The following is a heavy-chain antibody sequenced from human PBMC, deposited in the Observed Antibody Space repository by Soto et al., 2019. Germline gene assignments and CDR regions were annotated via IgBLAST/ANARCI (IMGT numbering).Heavy chain of an antibody. CDR3: AKNSDLGSSWYYYYGMDV. D-gene: IGHD6-13*01. CDR2: ISYDGRNK. Sequence: QVQLVESGGGVVQPGKSLRLSCAASGFTFSSYGMHWVRQAPGKGLEWVAVISYDGRNKYYSASVKGLFTISRDNSKNTLYLQMNSLRAEDTAVYYCAKNSDLGSSWYYYYGMDVWGQGTTVTVSS. V-gene: IGHV3-30*18. J-gene: IGHJ6*02. CDR1: GFTFSSYG.